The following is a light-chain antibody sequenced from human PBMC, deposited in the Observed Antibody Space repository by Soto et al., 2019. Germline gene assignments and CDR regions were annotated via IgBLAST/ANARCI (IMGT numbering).Light chain of an antibody. CDR1: SSDVGGYNY. J-gene: IGLJ1*01. CDR2: EVS. V-gene: IGLV2-14*01. CDR3: SSYTTTNTYV. Sequence: QSVLTQPASVSGSPGQSITISCTGTSSDVGGYNYVSWSQQHPGKAPKLMIYEVSHRPSGASNRFSGSKSGNTASLTISGLQAEDEADYYCSSYTTTNTYVFGTGTKVTVL.